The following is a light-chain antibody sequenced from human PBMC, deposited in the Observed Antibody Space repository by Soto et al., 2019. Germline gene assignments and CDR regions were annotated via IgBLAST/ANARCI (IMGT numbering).Light chain of an antibody. CDR3: SSYTSSRTHVV. Sequence: QYALTQPASVSGSPGQSITISCTGTSADVGGYNFVSWYQHHPGKAPKLIIYDVSNRPSGVSNRFSGSKSGNTASLTISGLQAEDEADYYCSSYTSSRTHVVFGGGTKLTVL. CDR1: SADVGGYNF. J-gene: IGLJ2*01. V-gene: IGLV2-14*03. CDR2: DVS.